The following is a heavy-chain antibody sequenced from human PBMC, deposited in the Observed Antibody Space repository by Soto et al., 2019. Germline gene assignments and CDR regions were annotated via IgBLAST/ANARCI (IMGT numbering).Heavy chain of an antibody. CDR1: GFTFSSYA. D-gene: IGHD5-18*01. V-gene: IGHV3-30-3*01. Sequence: QVQLVESGGGVVQPGRSLRLSCAASGFTFSSYAMHWVRQAPGKGLEWVAVISYDGSNKYYADSVKGRFTISRDNSKNTLYLQMNGLRAEDTAVYYCARDRTDTAMVTDYWGQGTLVTVSS. J-gene: IGHJ4*02. CDR2: ISYDGSNK. CDR3: ARDRTDTAMVTDY.